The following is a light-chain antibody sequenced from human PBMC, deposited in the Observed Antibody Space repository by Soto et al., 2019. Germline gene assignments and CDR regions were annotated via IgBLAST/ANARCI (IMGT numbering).Light chain of an antibody. Sequence: EIVMTQSPATLSVSPGERATVSCRASQSVSNDLAWYQQKPGQAPSLLIYGASTRATGIPARFSGSGSGTEFSLTISSLPSEDFAVYYCQQYNNWPPSTFGQGTKLEIK. CDR1: QSVSND. CDR2: GAS. J-gene: IGKJ2*02. V-gene: IGKV3-15*01. CDR3: QQYNNWPPST.